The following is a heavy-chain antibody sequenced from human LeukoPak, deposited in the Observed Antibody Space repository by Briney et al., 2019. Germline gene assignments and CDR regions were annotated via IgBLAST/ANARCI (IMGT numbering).Heavy chain of an antibody. CDR2: TYYRSKWYN. D-gene: IGHD6-13*01. CDR3: ARGAAAAGSPSWSMDV. CDR1: GDSVSSNSAA. J-gene: IGHJ6*02. Sequence: SQTLSLTCAISGDSVSSNSAAWNWIRQSPSRGLEWLGRTYYRSKWYNDYAVSVKSRITINPDTSKNQFSLQLNSVTPEDTAVYYCARGAAAAGSPSWSMDVWGQGTTVTVSS. V-gene: IGHV6-1*01.